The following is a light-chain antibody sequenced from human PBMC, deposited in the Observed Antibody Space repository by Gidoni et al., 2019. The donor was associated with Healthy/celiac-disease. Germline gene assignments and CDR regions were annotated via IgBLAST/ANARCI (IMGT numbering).Light chain of an antibody. J-gene: IGKJ2*01. CDR1: QRVSSN. Sequence: EIVMTQSPATLSVSPGERATLSCRASQRVSSNLAWYQQKPGQAPRLLIYGASTRATGIPARFSGSGSGTEFTLTISSLQSEDFAVYYCQQYHNWPPDTFGQGTKLEIK. CDR3: QQYHNWPPDT. V-gene: IGKV3-15*01. CDR2: GAS.